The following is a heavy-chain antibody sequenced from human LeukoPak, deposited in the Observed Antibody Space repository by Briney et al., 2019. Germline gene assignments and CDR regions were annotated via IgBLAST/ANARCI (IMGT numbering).Heavy chain of an antibody. V-gene: IGHV4-61*02. CDR3: ARASRGHDY. CDR2: IYTSGST. J-gene: IGHJ4*02. CDR1: GGSISSGSYY. D-gene: IGHD3-10*01. Sequence: PSETLSLTCTVSGGSISSGSYYWSWIRQPAGKGLEWIGRIYTSGSTNYNPSLKSRVTISVDTSKNQFSLKLTSVTAADTAVYYCARASRGHDYWGQGTLVTVSS.